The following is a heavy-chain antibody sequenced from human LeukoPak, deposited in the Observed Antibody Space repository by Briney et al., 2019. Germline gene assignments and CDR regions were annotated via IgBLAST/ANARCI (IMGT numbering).Heavy chain of an antibody. CDR1: GYTFTGYY. V-gene: IGHV1-2*02. CDR2: INPNSGGT. CDR3: ARVRRAYCGGDCYSGFDY. J-gene: IGHJ4*02. Sequence: ASVKVSCKASGYTFTGYYMHWVRQAPGQGLEWMGWINPNSGGTNYAQKFQGRVTMTRDTSISTAYMELSRLRSDDTAVYYCARVRRAYCGGDCYSGFDYWGQGTLVTVSS. D-gene: IGHD2-21*02.